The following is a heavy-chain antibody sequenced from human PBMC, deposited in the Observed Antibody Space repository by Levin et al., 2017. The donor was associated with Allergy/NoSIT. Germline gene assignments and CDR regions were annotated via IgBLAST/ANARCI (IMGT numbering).Heavy chain of an antibody. CDR2: ISWDGSAT. D-gene: IGHD3-10*01. CDR3: AKDDYFGSGSVMDY. V-gene: IGHV3-43*01. J-gene: IGHJ4*02. Sequence: GESLKIFCAASGFTFDDYTMHWVRQAPGKGLEWVSLISWDGSATHYRDSVKGRFIISRDNSRNSLYLQMKSLRTEDTAFYYCAKDDYFGSGSVMDYWGQGTLVTVSS. CDR1: GFTFDDYT.